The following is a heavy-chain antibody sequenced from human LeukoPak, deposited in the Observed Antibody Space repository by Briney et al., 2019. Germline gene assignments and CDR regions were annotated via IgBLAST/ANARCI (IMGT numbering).Heavy chain of an antibody. CDR3: ARGTMIAKLYYFDY. J-gene: IGHJ4*02. CDR2: ISSSGSTI. V-gene: IGHV3-11*01. D-gene: IGHD3-22*01. Sequence: RAGGSLRLSCAASGFTFSDYYMSWIRQAPGKGLERVSYISSSGSTIYYANSVKGRFTISRDNAKNSLYLQMNSLRAEDTAVYHCARGTMIAKLYYFDYWGQGTLVTVSS. CDR1: GFTFSDYY.